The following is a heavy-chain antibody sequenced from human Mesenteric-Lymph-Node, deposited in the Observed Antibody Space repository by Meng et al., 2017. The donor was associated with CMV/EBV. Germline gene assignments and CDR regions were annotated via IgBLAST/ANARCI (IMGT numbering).Heavy chain of an antibody. V-gene: IGHV3-33*08. CDR3: ARALVDYYYYGMDV. CDR2: IWYDGSNE. CDR1: GLTLGGYS. D-gene: IGHD6-13*01. Sequence: GGSLRLSCAASGLTLGGYSMNWVRQAPGKGLEWVAVIWYDGSNEHYADSVKGRFTISRDNAKNSLYLQMNSLRAEDTALYYCARALVDYYYYGMDVWGQGTTVTVSS. J-gene: IGHJ6*02.